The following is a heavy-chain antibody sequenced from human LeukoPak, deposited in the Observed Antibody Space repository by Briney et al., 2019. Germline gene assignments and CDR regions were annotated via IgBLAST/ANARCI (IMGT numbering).Heavy chain of an antibody. CDR1: GFTFSSFW. J-gene: IGHJ4*02. V-gene: IGHV3-74*01. CDR3: ARGFLEWLSYLDY. CDR2: INSDGTYA. Sequence: QSGGSLRLSCAASGFTFSSFWMHWVRQAPGKGLVWVARINSDGTYATYADSVKGRFTISRDNAKNTLYLQMNSQRDEDTAVYYCARGFLEWLSYLDYWGQGILVTVSS. D-gene: IGHD3-3*01.